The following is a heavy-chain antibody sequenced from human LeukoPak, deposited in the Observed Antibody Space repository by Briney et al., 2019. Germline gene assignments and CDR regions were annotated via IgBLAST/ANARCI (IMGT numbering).Heavy chain of an antibody. CDR3: ARDDYSSGYYLDY. D-gene: IGHD3-22*01. V-gene: IGHV1-2*06. Sequence: GASVKVSCKASGYTFTGYYMHWVRQAPGQGLEWMGRINPNSGGTNYAQKFQGRVTMTRDTSISTAYMELSRLRSDDTAVYYCARDDYSSGYYLDYRGQGTLVTVSS. J-gene: IGHJ4*02. CDR2: INPNSGGT. CDR1: GYTFTGYY.